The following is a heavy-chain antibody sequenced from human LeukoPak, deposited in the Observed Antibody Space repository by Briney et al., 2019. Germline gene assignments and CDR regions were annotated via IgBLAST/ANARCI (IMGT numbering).Heavy chain of an antibody. Sequence: GGSLRLSCTASGFTFSDYAMSWVRQAPGQGLEWVSGISGSVGSTYFADSVKGRVSISRDNSKNTLDLQMSSLRVEDTAIYYCARNFDSSGSAIQDLDYWGQGTLVTVSS. J-gene: IGHJ4*02. D-gene: IGHD3-22*01. V-gene: IGHV3-23*01. CDR3: ARNFDSSGSAIQDLDY. CDR2: ISGSVGST. CDR1: GFTFSDYA.